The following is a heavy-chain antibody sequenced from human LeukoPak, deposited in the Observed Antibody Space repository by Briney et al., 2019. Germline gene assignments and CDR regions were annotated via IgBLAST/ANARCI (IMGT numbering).Heavy chain of an antibody. CDR3: ARDQRFGVVTPTDAFDI. CDR1: GFAFSSYA. Sequence: PGGSLRLSCAASGFAFSSYAMHWVRQAPGKGLEWVANIKKDGSEKYYVDSVKGRFTISRDNAKTSLYLQMNSLRAEDTAVYYCARDQRFGVVTPTDAFDIWGQGTLVTVSS. D-gene: IGHD3-3*01. CDR2: IKKDGSEK. J-gene: IGHJ3*02. V-gene: IGHV3-7*01.